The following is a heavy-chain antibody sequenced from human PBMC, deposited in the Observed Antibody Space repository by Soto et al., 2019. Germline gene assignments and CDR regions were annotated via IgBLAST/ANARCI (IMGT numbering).Heavy chain of an antibody. D-gene: IGHD4-17*01. J-gene: IGHJ5*02. CDR3: ARDLVGYGEEAGWFDP. CDR2: IIPILGIA. Sequence: QVQLVQSGAEVKKPGSSVKVSCKASRGTFSSYTISWVRQAPGQGLEWMGRIIPILGIANYAQKFQGRVTITADKSTSTAYMELSSLRSEDTAVYYCARDLVGYGEEAGWFDPWGQGTLVTVSS. V-gene: IGHV1-69*08. CDR1: RGTFSSYT.